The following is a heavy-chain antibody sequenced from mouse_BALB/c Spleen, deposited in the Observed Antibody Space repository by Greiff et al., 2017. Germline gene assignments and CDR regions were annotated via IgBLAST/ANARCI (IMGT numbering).Heavy chain of an antibody. CDR2: ISYSGGT. Sequence: DVQLVESGPSLVKPSQTLSLTCSVTGGSITSGYWNWIRQFPENRLEYIGYISYSGGTYYYPSLKSRISITRDTSKNQYYLQLNSVPTEDTATYYSAIPSHSYGSRWWYYDFWGEGTTVTVSA. J-gene: IGHJ1*01. D-gene: IGHD1-1*01. CDR3: AIPSHSYGSRWWYYDF. CDR1: GGSITSGY. V-gene: IGHV3-8*02.